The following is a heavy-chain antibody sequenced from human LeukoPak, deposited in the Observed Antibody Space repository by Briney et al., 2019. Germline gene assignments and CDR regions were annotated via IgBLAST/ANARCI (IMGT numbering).Heavy chain of an antibody. CDR2: IYYSGST. D-gene: IGHD6-13*01. CDR3: ARVRDSSPLAYYYYYMDV. CDR1: GGSISSHY. V-gene: IGHV4-59*11. Sequence: SETLSLTCTVSGGSISSHYWSWIWQPPGKGLEWIGYIYYSGSTNYNPSLKSRVTISVDTSKNQFSLKLSSVTAADTAVYYCARVRDSSPLAYYYYYMDVWGKRTTVTVSS. J-gene: IGHJ6*03.